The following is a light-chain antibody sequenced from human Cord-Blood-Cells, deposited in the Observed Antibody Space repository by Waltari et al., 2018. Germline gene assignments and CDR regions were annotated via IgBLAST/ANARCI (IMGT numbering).Light chain of an antibody. CDR2: AAS. V-gene: IGKV1-9*01. CDR1: PGISSY. J-gene: IGKJ2*01. Sequence: DIQVTQSPSFLSASVGDRVTIAGRASPGISSYLAWYQQKPGKAPKLLIYAASTLQSAVPSRFSGNGSWTEFTLTISSLQPEDFATYYYKQLKRYSYTFGQGTKVEIK. CDR3: KQLKRYSYT.